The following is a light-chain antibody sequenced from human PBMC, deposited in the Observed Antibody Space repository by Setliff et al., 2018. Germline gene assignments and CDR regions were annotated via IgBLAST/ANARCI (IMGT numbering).Light chain of an antibody. CDR2: EVT. CDR3: SSYSNSSMLV. V-gene: IGLV2-14*01. Sequence: QSVLTQPASVSGSPGQSITISCTGTSSDVGGYKCVSWYQQHPGKAPKLMIYEVTYRPSGVSNRFSGSKSGNTASLTISGLQAEDEADYYCSSYSNSSMLVFGTGTKVTVL. CDR1: SSDVGGYKC. J-gene: IGLJ1*01.